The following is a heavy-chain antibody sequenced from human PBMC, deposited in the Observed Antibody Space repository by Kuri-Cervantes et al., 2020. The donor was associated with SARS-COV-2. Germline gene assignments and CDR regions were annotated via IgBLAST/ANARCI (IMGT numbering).Heavy chain of an antibody. D-gene: IGHD3-10*01. CDR2: ISAYNGNT. V-gene: IGHV1-18*04. CDR3: AGSSIAPNYYYYGMDV. Sequence: ASVKVSCKASGYTFTSYGISWVRQAPGQGLEWMGWISAYNGNTNYAQKLQGRVTMTTDTSTSTAYMELRSLRSDDTAAYYCAGSSIAPNYYYYGMDVWGQGTTVTVSS. J-gene: IGHJ6*02. CDR1: GYTFTSYG.